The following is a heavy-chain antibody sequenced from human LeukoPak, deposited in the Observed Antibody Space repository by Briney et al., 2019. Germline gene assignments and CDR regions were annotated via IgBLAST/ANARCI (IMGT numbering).Heavy chain of an antibody. J-gene: IGHJ4*02. V-gene: IGHV3-7*01. CDR2: IKKDGSEK. CDR1: GFTFSSYW. CDR3: ARHLAGITGYTYGRGIDY. Sequence: GGSLRLSCAASGFTFSSYWMSWVRQAPGKGLEWVANIKKDGSEKYYVDSVKGRFTISRDNAKTSLYLQMNSLRAEDTAVYYCARHLAGITGYTYGRGIDYWGQGTLVTVSS. D-gene: IGHD5-18*01.